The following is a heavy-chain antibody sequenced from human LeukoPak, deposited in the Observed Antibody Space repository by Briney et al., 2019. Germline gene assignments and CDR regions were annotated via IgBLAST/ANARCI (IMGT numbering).Heavy chain of an antibody. V-gene: IGHV4-4*07. J-gene: IGHJ6*02. CDR1: GGSFSNYY. CDR3: ARQPPQYYGMDV. Sequence: SETLSLTCTVSGGSFSNYYWSWIRQPAGKGLEWIGRIYTSGSTNYNPSVKSRVTMSVDTSNNQFSLKLTSVTATDTAVYYCARQPPQYYGMDVWGQGTTVTVSS. CDR2: IYTSGST. D-gene: IGHD1-14*01.